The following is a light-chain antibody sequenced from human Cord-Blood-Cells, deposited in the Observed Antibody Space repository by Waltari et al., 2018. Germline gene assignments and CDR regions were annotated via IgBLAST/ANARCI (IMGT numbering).Light chain of an antibody. CDR1: SSDVGGYNY. J-gene: IGLJ2*01. CDR2: DVS. CDR3: SSYTSSSTRV. Sequence: QSALTQPASASGSPGQSLTISCTGTSSDVGGYNYVSWYQQHPGKAPKLMIYDVSNRPSGVSNRFSGSKSGNTASLTISGLQAEDEADYYCSSYTSSSTRVFGGGTKLTVL. V-gene: IGLV2-14*01.